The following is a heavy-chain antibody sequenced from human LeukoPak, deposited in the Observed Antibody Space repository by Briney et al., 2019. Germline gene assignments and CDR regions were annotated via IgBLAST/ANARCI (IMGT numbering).Heavy chain of an antibody. CDR2: IYTSGST. J-gene: IGHJ4*02. Sequence: SETLSLTCTVSGGPISSGSYYWSWIRQPAGKGLEWIGRIYTSGSTNYNPSLKSRVTISVDTSKNQFSLKLSSVTAADTAVYYCARTNIAAVDYWGQGTLVTVSS. V-gene: IGHV4-61*02. D-gene: IGHD6-13*01. CDR1: GGPISSGSYY. CDR3: ARTNIAAVDY.